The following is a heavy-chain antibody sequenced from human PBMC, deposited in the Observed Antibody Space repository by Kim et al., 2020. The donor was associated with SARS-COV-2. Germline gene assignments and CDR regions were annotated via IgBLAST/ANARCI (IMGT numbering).Heavy chain of an antibody. J-gene: IGHJ6*02. CDR1: GFTFSSYW. Sequence: GGSLRLSCAASGFTFSSYWMSWVRQAPGKGLEWVANIKQDGSEKYYVDSVKGRFTISRDNAKNSLYLQMNSLRAEDTAVYYCARDVYSSGWASYYYYGMDVWGQGTTVTVSS. CDR2: IKQDGSEK. D-gene: IGHD6-19*01. CDR3: ARDVYSSGWASYYYYGMDV. V-gene: IGHV3-7*03.